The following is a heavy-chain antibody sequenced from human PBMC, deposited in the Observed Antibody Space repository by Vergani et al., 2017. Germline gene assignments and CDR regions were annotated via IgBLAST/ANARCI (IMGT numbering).Heavy chain of an antibody. J-gene: IGHJ4*02. D-gene: IGHD3-9*01. V-gene: IGHV3-30-3*01. CDR1: GFTFSSYA. CDR2: ISYDGSNK. Sequence: VQLVESGGGVVQPGRSLRLSCAASGFTFSSYAMHWVRQAPGKGLEWVAVISYDGSNKYYADSVKGRFTISRDNSKNTLYLQMNSLRAEDTAVYYCVKGYPLRYFDWLLDYWGQGTLVTVSS. CDR3: VKGYPLRYFDWLLDY.